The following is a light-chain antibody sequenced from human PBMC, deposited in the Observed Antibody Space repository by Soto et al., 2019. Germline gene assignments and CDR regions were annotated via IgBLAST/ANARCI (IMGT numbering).Light chain of an antibody. CDR2: SAT. J-gene: IGKJ2*01. Sequence: IHMTQSPSSLSASVGDRVTITCRASQGISNFLAWYQLRPGKPPRLLIYSATTLHSGVPSRFRGSGVGTDFTLTISGLQPEDAGTYFCQSCRNVPYIFAQGTKVDIK. CDR3: QSCRNVPYI. CDR1: QGISNF. V-gene: IGKV1-27*01.